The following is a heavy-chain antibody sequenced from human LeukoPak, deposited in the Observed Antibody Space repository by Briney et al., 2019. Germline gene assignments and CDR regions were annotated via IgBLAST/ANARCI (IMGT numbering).Heavy chain of an antibody. CDR3: AKGLYCSSTSCYFENYYYYYMDV. V-gene: IGHV3-33*06. Sequence: GVSLRLSCAASGFTFSSYGMHWVRQAPGKGLEWVAVIWSDGSSEKYADSVKGRFTISRDNSKNTLYLLMNSLRAEDSALYYCAKGLYCSSTSCYFENYYYYYMDVWGKGTTVTVSS. D-gene: IGHD2-2*01. CDR1: GFTFSSYG. CDR2: IWSDGSSE. J-gene: IGHJ6*03.